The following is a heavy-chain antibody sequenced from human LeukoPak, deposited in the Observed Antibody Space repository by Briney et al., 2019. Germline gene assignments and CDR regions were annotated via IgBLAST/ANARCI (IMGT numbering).Heavy chain of an antibody. D-gene: IGHD3-22*01. CDR3: ASTSQWLLLFPFDY. CDR2: INPNSGGT. CDR1: GYTFTGYY. J-gene: IGHJ4*02. V-gene: IGHV1-2*02. Sequence: ASVKVSCKASGYTFTGYYMHWVRQAPGQGLEWMGWINPNSGGTNYAQKFQGRVTMTRDTSISTAYMELSRLRSDDTAVYYCASTSQWLLLFPFDYWGQGALVTVSS.